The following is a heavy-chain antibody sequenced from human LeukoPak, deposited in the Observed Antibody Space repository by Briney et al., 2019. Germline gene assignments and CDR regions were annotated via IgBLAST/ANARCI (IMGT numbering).Heavy chain of an antibody. CDR2: VRHKFRSYST. V-gene: IGHV3-72*01. CDR3: ARGDSGRGKEYYYGADV. CDR1: GFSFSEFF. Sequence: GGSLRLSCAASGFSFSEFFMDWVRQAPGKGLEWLGRVRHKFRSYSTEYAASVKGRFTISRDDSQNSVFLQMSSLRTEDTAVYYCARGDSGRGKEYYYGADVSGQGTTVTVSS. J-gene: IGHJ6*02. D-gene: IGHD2-15*01.